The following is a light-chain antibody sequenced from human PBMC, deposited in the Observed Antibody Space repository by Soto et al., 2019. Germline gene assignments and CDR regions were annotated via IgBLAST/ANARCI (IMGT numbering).Light chain of an antibody. J-gene: IGKJ4*01. CDR2: AAS. CDR3: QQLISYPLT. CDR1: QGISSY. Sequence: DIQLTQSPSFLSASVGDRVTITCRASQGISSYLTWYQQNPGRAPKLLIYAASSLHSGVPSRFSGSGSGTEFTLTISSLEPEDFATYYCQQLISYPLTFGGGTKVEIK. V-gene: IGKV1-9*01.